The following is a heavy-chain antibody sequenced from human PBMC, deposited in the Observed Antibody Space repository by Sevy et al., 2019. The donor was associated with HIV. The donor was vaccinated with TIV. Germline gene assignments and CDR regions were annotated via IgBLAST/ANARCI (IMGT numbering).Heavy chain of an antibody. CDR1: GFTFSSYS. V-gene: IGHV3-21*01. J-gene: IGHJ6*02. CDR2: ISSSSSYI. CDR3: ARAEVTGSSDPPMDV. Sequence: GGSLRLSCAASGFTFSSYSMNWVRQAPGKGLEWVSSISSSSSYIYYAYSVMGRFTISIDNAKNSLYLQMNSLRAEDTAVYYCARAEVTGSSDPPMDVWGQGTTVTVSS. D-gene: IGHD1-20*01.